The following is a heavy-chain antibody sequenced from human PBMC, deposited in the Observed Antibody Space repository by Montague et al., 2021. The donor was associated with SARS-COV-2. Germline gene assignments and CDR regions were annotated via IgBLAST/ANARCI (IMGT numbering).Heavy chain of an antibody. J-gene: IGHJ4*02. CDR3: ARHYSATLSADY. CDR1: GGSISSFY. Sequence: SETLSLTCTVSGGSISSFYWSWFRQLPGKGLQWIGYISDSASTNYNPSPTSRVTRLVDTSNNQFSLKVNSVTAADTAVYYCARHYSATLSADYWGQGTLVTVSS. D-gene: IGHD2-15*01. V-gene: IGHV4-59*08. CDR2: ISDSAST.